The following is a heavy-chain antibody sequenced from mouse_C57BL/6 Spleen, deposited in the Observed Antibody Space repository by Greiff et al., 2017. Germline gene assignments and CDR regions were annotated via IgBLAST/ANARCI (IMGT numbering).Heavy chain of an antibody. CDR3: AREGGNYAYAMDY. J-gene: IGHJ4*01. CDR1: GYAFSSYW. V-gene: IGHV1-80*01. D-gene: IGHD2-1*01. CDR2: IYPGDGDT. Sequence: VQLQQSGAELVKPGASVKISCKASGYAFSSYWMNWVKQRPGKGLEWIGQIYPGDGDTNSNGKFKGKATLTADKSSSTAYMQLSSLTSEDSAVYFCAREGGNYAYAMDYWGQGTSVTVSS.